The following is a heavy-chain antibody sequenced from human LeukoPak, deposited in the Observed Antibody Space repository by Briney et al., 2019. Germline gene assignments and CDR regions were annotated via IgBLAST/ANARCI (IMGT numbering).Heavy chain of an antibody. CDR1: GFTFNTYA. J-gene: IGHJ4*02. Sequence: GGSLRLSCAASGFTFNTYAMSWVRQAPGKGLEWVAVISYDGSNKYYADSVKGRFTISRDNSKNTLYLQMNSLRAEDTAVYYCARDRGRDFDYWGQGTLVTVSS. V-gene: IGHV3-30-3*01. CDR2: ISYDGSNK. CDR3: ARDRGRDFDY.